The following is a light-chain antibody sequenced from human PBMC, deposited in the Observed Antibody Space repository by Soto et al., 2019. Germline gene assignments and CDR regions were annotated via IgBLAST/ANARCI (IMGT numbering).Light chain of an antibody. CDR3: QSYDSSLSGSNV. Sequence: QSVLTQPPSVSGAPGQRVTISCTGSSSNIGAGYDVHWYQQLPGTAPKLLIYGNSNRPSGVPDRFSGSKSGTSVSLAITGLQAEDEADYYCQSYDSSLSGSNVFGTGTKVPVL. V-gene: IGLV1-40*01. CDR2: GNS. J-gene: IGLJ1*01. CDR1: SSNIGAGYD.